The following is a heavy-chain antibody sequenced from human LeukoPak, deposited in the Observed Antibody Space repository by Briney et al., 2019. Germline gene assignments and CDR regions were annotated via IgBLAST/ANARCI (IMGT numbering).Heavy chain of an antibody. V-gene: IGHV4-59*01. CDR3: ARGRWFDL. CDR2: VFYGGSA. CDR1: GGSIPNYY. D-gene: IGHD3-10*01. J-gene: IGHJ5*02. Sequence: SETLSLTCTVSGGSIPNYYWRWVRQPPGKGLEWIGYVFYGGSANVNPSLKSRVTISLDTPKNQFSLKLISVTAADTAVYYCARGRWFDLRGQGILVTVSS.